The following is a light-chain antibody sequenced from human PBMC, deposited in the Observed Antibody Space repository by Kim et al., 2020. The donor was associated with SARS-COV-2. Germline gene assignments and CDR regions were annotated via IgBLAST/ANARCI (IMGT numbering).Light chain of an antibody. CDR2: GAS. Sequence: SPGEEATLSCRASQSVSSNSLAWYQHKPGQAPRLLIYGASTMPTGIPDRFSGSGSGTDFTLTISRLEPEDFAVYYCQQYGAPPRTFGQGTKVDIK. V-gene: IGKV3-20*01. J-gene: IGKJ1*01. CDR3: QQYGAPPRT. CDR1: QSVSSNS.